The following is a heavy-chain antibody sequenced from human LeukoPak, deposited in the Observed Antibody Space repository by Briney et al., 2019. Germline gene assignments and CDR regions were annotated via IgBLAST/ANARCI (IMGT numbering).Heavy chain of an antibody. V-gene: IGHV3-7*01. D-gene: IGHD2-8*01. CDR2: IKQDESEI. CDR3: ARDNNGPDY. J-gene: IGHJ4*02. Sequence: GGPLRLSCAASGFTFSTYWMTWVRQAPGKGLEWVANIKQDESEIYYVDSVKGRFTISRDNAKNSLYLQMNSLRAEDTAVYYCARDNNGPDYWGQGTLVTVSS. CDR1: GFTFSTYW.